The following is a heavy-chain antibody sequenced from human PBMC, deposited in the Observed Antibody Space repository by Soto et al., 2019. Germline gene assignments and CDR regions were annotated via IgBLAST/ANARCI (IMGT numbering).Heavy chain of an antibody. CDR2: VYHSGST. CDR1: GGSINSGGYS. Sequence: QLQLQESGSGLAKPSQTLFLTCVVSGGSINSGGYSWSWIRQPPGKGLEWIGYVYHSGSTYYDPSLKSRVTISVDRSKNQFSLSLTSVTAADTAVYYCVSGTYGQFDFWGQGTLVTVSS. D-gene: IGHD3-10*01. V-gene: IGHV4-30-2*01. CDR3: VSGTYGQFDF. J-gene: IGHJ4*02.